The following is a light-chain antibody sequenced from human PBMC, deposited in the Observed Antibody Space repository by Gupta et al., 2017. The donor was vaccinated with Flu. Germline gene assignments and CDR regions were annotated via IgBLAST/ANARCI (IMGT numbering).Light chain of an antibody. V-gene: IGKV4-1*01. CDR2: SAS. J-gene: IGKJ4*01. CDR1: RTVLYSLNNRNY. Sequence: DIVMTQSPESLAVSLGKRATFNCKSSRTVLYSLNNRNYLAWNQQKPGQPPRLLIHSASIRASGVPDRFSGSGSGTDFTLTISSLQADDVAVYYCQQCWDALSFGGGTKVEIK. CDR3: QQCWDALS.